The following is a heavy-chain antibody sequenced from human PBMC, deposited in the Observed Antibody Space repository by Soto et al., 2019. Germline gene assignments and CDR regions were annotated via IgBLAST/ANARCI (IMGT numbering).Heavy chain of an antibody. V-gene: IGHV3-33*01. J-gene: IGHJ5*02. CDR3: ARDVSGEGHSFDP. CDR2: IWYDGSKK. Sequence: QVQLVESGGGVVQPGRSLRLSCAASGFTFSSYGIHLVRQAPGKGLEWVEVIWYDGSKKYHADSVKGRFTISRDNSKNTLYLQMNSLRAEDTAVYYGARDVSGEGHSFDPWGQETLGTVS. D-gene: IGHD3-3*01. CDR1: GFTFSSYG.